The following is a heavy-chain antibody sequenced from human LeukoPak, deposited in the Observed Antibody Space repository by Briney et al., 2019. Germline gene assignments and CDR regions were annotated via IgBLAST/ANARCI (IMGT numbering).Heavy chain of an antibody. Sequence: GGSLTLSCAPSGLTFSSYCMHCVPHATGKGLVCVSRIYSDGSSTSYADSVKGRFTISRDNAKNTLCLQMDSLRAEDTGVYYCAREGRRGYSYGLDYWGQGTLVTVSS. CDR2: IYSDGSST. CDR3: AREGRRGYSYGLDY. V-gene: IGHV3-74*01. CDR1: GLTFSSYC. D-gene: IGHD5-18*01. J-gene: IGHJ4*02.